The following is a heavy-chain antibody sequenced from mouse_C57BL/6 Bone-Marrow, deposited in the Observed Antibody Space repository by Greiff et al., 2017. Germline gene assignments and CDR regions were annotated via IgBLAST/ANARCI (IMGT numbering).Heavy chain of an antibody. CDR2: IFTGDGDT. CDR3: ARGAY. CDR1: GYAFSSYW. Sequence: QVQLQQSGAELVKPGASVKISCKASGYAFSSYWMNWVQQRPGKGLEWIGQIFTGDGDTNYNGKVKGKATMTADKSSSTAYMQLSSLTSEDSAVYFCARGAYWGQGTLVTVSA. V-gene: IGHV1-80*01. J-gene: IGHJ3*01.